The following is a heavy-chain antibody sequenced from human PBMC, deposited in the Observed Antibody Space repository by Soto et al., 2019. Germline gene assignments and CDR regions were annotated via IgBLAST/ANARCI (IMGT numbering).Heavy chain of an antibody. Sequence: GGSLRLSCAASGFTFNTYNMNWVRQAPGKGLEWVSYISSSSSTIHYADSVKGRFTISRDNAKNSLYLQMNSLRAEDTAVYYCARDDYPYYDDSSGYHFDYWGQGSLVTVSS. J-gene: IGHJ4*02. D-gene: IGHD3-22*01. CDR2: ISSSSSTI. CDR3: ARDDYPYYDDSSGYHFDY. CDR1: GFTFNTYN. V-gene: IGHV3-48*01.